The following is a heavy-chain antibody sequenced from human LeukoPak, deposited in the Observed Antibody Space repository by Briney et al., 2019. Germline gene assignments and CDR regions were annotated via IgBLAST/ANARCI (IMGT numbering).Heavy chain of an antibody. CDR2: IYHSGST. Sequence: PSQTLSLTCAVSGVSISSGGYSWSWIRQPPGKGLDWIGNIYHSGSTYYNPFLKSRVTISVDRSKNQFSLMISPVTAAETAVYYCGRGTNSYGLDYWGQGTPVTVSS. J-gene: IGHJ4*02. CDR3: GRGTNSYGLDY. D-gene: IGHD5-18*01. CDR1: GVSISSGGYS. V-gene: IGHV4-30-2*01.